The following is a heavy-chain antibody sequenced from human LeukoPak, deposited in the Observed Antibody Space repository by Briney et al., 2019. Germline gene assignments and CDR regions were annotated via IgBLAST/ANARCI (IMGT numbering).Heavy chain of an antibody. D-gene: IGHD1-26*01. Sequence: GGSLRLSCAASGFTFSNYEMNWVRQAPGKGLEWVSYISSSGSIIHYADSVKGRFTISRDNAKNSLYLQMNSLRAEDTAVYLCASRESGSYFLWGQGTLVTVSS. J-gene: IGHJ4*02. CDR2: ISSSGSII. V-gene: IGHV3-48*03. CDR1: GFTFSNYE. CDR3: ASRESGSYFL.